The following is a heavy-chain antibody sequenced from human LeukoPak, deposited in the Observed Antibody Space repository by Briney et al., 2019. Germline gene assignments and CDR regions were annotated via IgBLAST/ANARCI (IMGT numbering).Heavy chain of an antibody. V-gene: IGHV3-66*01. CDR3: AKAPAARPTYYYGMDV. CDR1: GFTVSSNY. Sequence: GGSLRLSCAASGFTVSSNYMSWVRQAPGKGLEWVSVIYSGGSTYYADSVKGRFTISRDNSKNTLYLQMNSLRAEDTAVYYCAKAPAARPTYYYGMDVWGQGTTVTVSS. J-gene: IGHJ6*02. D-gene: IGHD6-13*01. CDR2: IYSGGST.